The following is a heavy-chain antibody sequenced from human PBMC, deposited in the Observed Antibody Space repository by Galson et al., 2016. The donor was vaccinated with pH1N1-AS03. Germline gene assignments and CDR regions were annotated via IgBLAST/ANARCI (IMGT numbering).Heavy chain of an antibody. CDR2: IDPSDSYI. CDR3: AAAKKGTPPIFFYYTVDV. V-gene: IGHV5-10-1*01. CDR1: QYKFSDYW. D-gene: IGHD2-15*01. Sequence: QSGAEVKKPGESLTVSCETSQYKFSDYWVHWLRQVPGKGLEWLGRIDPSDSYIDYSPSFRGHVSISADRSISTAHLQWRSLRASDTAVYYCAAAKKGTPPIFFYYTVDVWGQGTTVIVSS. J-gene: IGHJ6*02.